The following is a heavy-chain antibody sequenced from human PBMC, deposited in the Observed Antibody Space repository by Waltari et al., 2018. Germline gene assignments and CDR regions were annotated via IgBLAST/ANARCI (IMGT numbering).Heavy chain of an antibody. CDR3: VGYCRSTSCYAAYFQH. Sequence: QVQLVESGGGVVQPGRALRLSCAASGFILSSYGLHWVRQAPGKGLEWVAVTSHDGRNKYYADSVKGRFSISRDSLKNTLYLQMDSLRPEDTAVYYCVGYCRSTSCYAAYFQHWGQGTLVTVSS. CDR2: TSHDGRNK. CDR1: GFILSSYG. J-gene: IGHJ1*01. D-gene: IGHD2-2*03. V-gene: IGHV3-30*03.